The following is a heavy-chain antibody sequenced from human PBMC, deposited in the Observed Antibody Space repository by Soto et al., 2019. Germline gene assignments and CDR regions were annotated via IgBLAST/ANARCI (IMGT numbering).Heavy chain of an antibody. CDR3: ASFGTLMVRGVHDGMDV. CDR2: ISSSSSYI. D-gene: IGHD3-10*01. CDR1: GFTFSSYS. Sequence: VQLVESGGGVVQPGRSLRLSCAASGFTFSSYSMNWVRQAPGKGLEWVSSISSSSSYIYYADSVKGRFTISRDNAKNSLYLQMNSLRAEDTAVYYCASFGTLMVRGVHDGMDVWGQGTTVTVSS. J-gene: IGHJ6*02. V-gene: IGHV3-21*01.